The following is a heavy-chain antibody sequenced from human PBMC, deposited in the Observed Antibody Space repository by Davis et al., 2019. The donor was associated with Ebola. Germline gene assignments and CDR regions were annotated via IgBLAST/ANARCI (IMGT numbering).Heavy chain of an antibody. Sequence: HTGGSLRLSCEASGFTLSYYWMHWVRQAPGKGLVWVSRINRDGSYTSYADSVKGRFTVSRDNAKNTLYLQRSSLRAEDTAVYYCTRHVSGDFWYFDLWGRGTLVTVSS. CDR1: GFTLSYYW. CDR2: INRDGSYT. V-gene: IGHV3-74*01. J-gene: IGHJ2*01. D-gene: IGHD4-17*01. CDR3: TRHVSGDFWYFDL.